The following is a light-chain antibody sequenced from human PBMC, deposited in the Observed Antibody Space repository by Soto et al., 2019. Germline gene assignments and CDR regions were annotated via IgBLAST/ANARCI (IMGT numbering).Light chain of an antibody. CDR3: NQYGDSIPIP. CDR2: GAS. J-gene: IGKJ4*01. CDR1: QSVSSSY. V-gene: IGKV3-20*01. Sequence: EIVLTQSPGTLSLSPGERATLSCRASQSVSSSYLAWYQQKPGQAPRLLIYGASSRATGIPDRFSGSGSGTDFTLTITRLEPEDFAVYYCNQYGDSIPIPIGGGTKVDIK.